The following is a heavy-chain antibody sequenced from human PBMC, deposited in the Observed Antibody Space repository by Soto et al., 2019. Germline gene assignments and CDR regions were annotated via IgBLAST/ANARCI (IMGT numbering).Heavy chain of an antibody. D-gene: IGHD3-22*01. CDR1: EFTFSSYG. J-gene: IGHJ4*02. Sequence: QVQLVESGGGVVQPGRSLTLSCAASEFTFSSYGIHWVRQAPGKGLEWVAVISYDGSKKQYADSVKGRFTISRDNSKNTLHLQMNSLRAEDTAGYYCAKDTYYHDTTGYYVFDYWGQGTLVTVSS. V-gene: IGHV3-30*18. CDR3: AKDTYYHDTTGYYVFDY. CDR2: ISYDGSKK.